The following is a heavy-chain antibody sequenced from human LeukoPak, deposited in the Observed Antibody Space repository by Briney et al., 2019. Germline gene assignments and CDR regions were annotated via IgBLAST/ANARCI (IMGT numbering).Heavy chain of an antibody. CDR1: GYTFTNYY. J-gene: IGHJ4*02. V-gene: IGHV1-2*02. Sequence: GASVTVSCKPSGYTFTNYYIHWVRQAPGQGPEWVGWINPASVGAAFAPKFQGRVSMTWDSSITTAFMDLTSLRSNDTAIYYCARQLGNYYRAFDFWGQGTLVTVSS. CDR2: INPASVGA. CDR3: ARQLGNYYRAFDF. D-gene: IGHD1-26*01.